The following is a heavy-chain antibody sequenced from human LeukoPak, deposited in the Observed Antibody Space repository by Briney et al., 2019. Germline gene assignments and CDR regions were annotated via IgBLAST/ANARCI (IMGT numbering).Heavy chain of an antibody. CDR1: GFTFSSYA. Sequence: GGSLRLSCAASGFTFSSYAMSWVRQAPGKGLEWVSAISGSGGSTYYADSVKGRFTISRDNSKNTLYLQMNSLRAEDTAVYYCAKDGGSYYDFWSGYYNSGAFDYWGQGTLVTVSS. J-gene: IGHJ4*02. CDR2: ISGSGGST. CDR3: AKDGGSYYDFWSGYYNSGAFDY. D-gene: IGHD3-3*01. V-gene: IGHV3-23*01.